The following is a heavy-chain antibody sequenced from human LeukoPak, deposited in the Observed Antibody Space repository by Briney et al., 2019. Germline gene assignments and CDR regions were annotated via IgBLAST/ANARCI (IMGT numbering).Heavy chain of an antibody. CDR2: ISYDDNYK. J-gene: IGHJ3*02. CDR3: ARDGTYVEDAFDI. V-gene: IGHV3-30*04. D-gene: IGHD1-26*01. CDR1: GFTFSNYA. Sequence: PGGSLRLSCAASGFTFSNYALHWVRQAPGRGLEWLTVISYDDNYKLYADSVKGRFTISRDNSKNTIYLQMNSLRREDAALYYCARDGTYVEDAFDIWGQGTMVTVSS.